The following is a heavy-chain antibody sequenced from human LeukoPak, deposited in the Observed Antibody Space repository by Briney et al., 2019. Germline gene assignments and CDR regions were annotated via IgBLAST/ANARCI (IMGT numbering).Heavy chain of an antibody. CDR1: GFTFSRYW. V-gene: IGHV3-74*01. D-gene: IGHD2-15*01. Sequence: PGGSLRLSCAASGFTFSRYWMYWVRRVSGKGLVWVSRVNTDGATTNYADSVQGRFTVSRDNAKSTLYLQMNSLRAEDTAVYFCTSDYCSDGSCFSGPGYWGQGTLVTVSS. CDR2: VNTDGATT. J-gene: IGHJ4*02. CDR3: TSDYCSDGSCFSGPGY.